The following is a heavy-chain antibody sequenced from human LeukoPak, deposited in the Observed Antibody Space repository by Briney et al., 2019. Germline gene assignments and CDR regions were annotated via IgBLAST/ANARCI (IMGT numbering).Heavy chain of an antibody. CDR1: GGTFSSYA. Sequence: GASVKVSCKASGGTFSSYAISWVRQAPGQGLEWMGGIIPIFGTANYAQTFQGRVTITADESTSTAYMELSSLRSEDTAVYYCARSDSSGYYYVGYFQHWGQGTLVTVSS. V-gene: IGHV1-69*13. CDR2: IIPIFGTA. CDR3: ARSDSSGYYYVGYFQH. D-gene: IGHD3-22*01. J-gene: IGHJ1*01.